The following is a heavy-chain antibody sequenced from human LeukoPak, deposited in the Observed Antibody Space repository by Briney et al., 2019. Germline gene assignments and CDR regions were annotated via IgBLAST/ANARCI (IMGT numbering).Heavy chain of an antibody. V-gene: IGHV3-30-3*01. CDR1: GFTFSSYA. CDR3: ARERAYDTFFDY. CDR2: ISYDGSNK. D-gene: IGHD3-9*01. Sequence: PGGSLRLSCAASGFTFSSYAMHWVRQAPGKGLEWVAVISYDGSNKYYADSVKGRFTISRDNSKNTLYLQMNSLRAEDTAVYYCARERAYDTFFDYWGQGTLVTVSS. J-gene: IGHJ4*02.